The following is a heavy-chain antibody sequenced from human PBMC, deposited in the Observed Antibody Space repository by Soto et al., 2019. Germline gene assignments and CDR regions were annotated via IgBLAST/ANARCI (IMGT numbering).Heavy chain of an antibody. CDR3: AKERGFIDPFVY. D-gene: IGHD3-16*02. CDR1: GFAFSSYA. Sequence: EVQLLESGGGLVQPGGSLRLSCAASGFAFSSYAMSWVRQAPGKGLECVSSISGSTSGTYYADAVKGRFTISRDNSNNALYLQMNSMRADDRAVYYCAKERGFIDPFVYWVQGALVTVSS. V-gene: IGHV3-23*01. CDR2: ISGSTSGT. J-gene: IGHJ4*02.